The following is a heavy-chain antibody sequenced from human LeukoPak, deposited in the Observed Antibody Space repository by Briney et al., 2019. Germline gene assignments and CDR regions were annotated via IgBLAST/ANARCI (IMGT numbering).Heavy chain of an antibody. D-gene: IGHD2-2*01. V-gene: IGHV4-34*01. Sequence: KSSETLSLTCAVYGGSFSGYYWSWIRQPPGKGLEWIGEINHSGSTNYNPSLKSRVTISVDTSKNQFSLKLSSVTAPDTAVYYCASLGGQLPSYNWFDPWGQGTLVTVSS. CDR1: GGSFSGYY. CDR2: INHSGST. CDR3: ASLGGQLPSYNWFDP. J-gene: IGHJ5*02.